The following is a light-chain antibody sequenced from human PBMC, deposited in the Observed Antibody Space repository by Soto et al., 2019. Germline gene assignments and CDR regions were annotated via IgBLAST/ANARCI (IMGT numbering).Light chain of an antibody. CDR2: AAS. Sequence: DIQMTQTPPSLSASVGDRVTITCRASQTISKYLAWYQQKPGKVPKLLIYAASTLQSGVPSRFSGSGSWTDFTLTISSLQPEDVATYYRQKYDSAPLFTFGPGTRVDVK. CDR1: QTISKY. V-gene: IGKV1-27*01. J-gene: IGKJ3*01. CDR3: QKYDSAPLFT.